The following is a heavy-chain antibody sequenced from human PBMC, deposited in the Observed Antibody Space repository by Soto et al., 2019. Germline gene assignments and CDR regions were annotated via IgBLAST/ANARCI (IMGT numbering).Heavy chain of an antibody. D-gene: IGHD2-2*02. CDR1: GYIFTNYW. CDR2: IYPGDSNT. CDR3: ARQGYCSNTACYTVDY. Sequence: GASLKISCNGSGYIFTNYWIGWLRQMPGKGLEWMGIIYPGDSNTRYSPSFQGHVTISADKSISTAYLQWSTLKASDTAMYYCARQGYCSNTACYTVDYWGQGTLVTVSS. J-gene: IGHJ4*02. V-gene: IGHV5-51*01.